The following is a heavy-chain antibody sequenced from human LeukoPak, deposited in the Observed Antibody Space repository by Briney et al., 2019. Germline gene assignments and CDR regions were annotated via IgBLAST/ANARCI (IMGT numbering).Heavy chain of an antibody. D-gene: IGHD3-10*01. CDR1: GFTFDDYG. V-gene: IGHV3-20*04. CDR3: ARGGDLGLGELTFDF. Sequence: GGSLRLSCAASGFTFDDYGMGWVRQGPGKGLEWVSSINWNGGSTGYTDSVKGRFTISRDNAKNSLYLQMHSLRDEDTAFYYCARGGDLGLGELTFDFWGQGLLVTVSS. J-gene: IGHJ4*02. CDR2: INWNGGST.